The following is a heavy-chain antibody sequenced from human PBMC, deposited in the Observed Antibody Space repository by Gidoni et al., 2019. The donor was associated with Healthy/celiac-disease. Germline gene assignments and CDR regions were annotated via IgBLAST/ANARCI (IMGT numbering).Heavy chain of an antibody. V-gene: IGHV3-30-3*01. CDR3: ARDSSPVVPAAISDY. CDR1: AAPLTRYA. D-gene: IGHD2-2*02. J-gene: IGHJ4*02. Sequence: QVQPVESGGGVVQHVRSLRHSCAAAAAPLTRYALHWVRQAPAKGLGWWAVRSSDGSNIYYADSVKGRFTISRDNSKNTLYLQMNSLRAEDTAVYYCARDSSPVVPAAISDYWGQGTLVTVSS. CDR2: RSSDGSNI.